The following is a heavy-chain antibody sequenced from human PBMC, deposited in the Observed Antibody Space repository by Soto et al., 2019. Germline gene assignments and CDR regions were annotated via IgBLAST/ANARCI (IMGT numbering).Heavy chain of an antibody. CDR1: GGSISSSSYY. J-gene: IGHJ4*02. CDR3: ARHAYYYDS. Sequence: SETLSLTCTVSGGSISSSSYYWGWIRQPPGKGLEWIGSIYYSGSTYYNPSLKSRVTISVDTSKNQFSLKLSSVTAADAAVYYCARHAYYYDSWGQGALVTVSS. CDR2: IYYSGST. V-gene: IGHV4-39*01. D-gene: IGHD3-22*01.